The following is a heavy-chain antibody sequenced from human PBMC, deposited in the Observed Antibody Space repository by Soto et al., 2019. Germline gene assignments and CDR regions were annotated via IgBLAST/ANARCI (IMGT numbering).Heavy chain of an antibody. D-gene: IGHD5-12*01. J-gene: IGHJ1*01. CDR2: IIPVFGRP. CDR1: GRSFSSFG. Sequence: SVKVSCKASGRSFSSFGISWVRQAPGQVLEWMGGIIPVFGRPNYAQRFRGRLTITADESTNTVYLELIDLRSEDTAVYYCAREGSGYNLWGQGTQVTVSS. CDR3: AREGSGYNL. V-gene: IGHV1-69*13.